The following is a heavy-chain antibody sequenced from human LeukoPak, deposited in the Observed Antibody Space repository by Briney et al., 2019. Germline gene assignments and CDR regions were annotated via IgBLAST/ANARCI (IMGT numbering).Heavy chain of an antibody. V-gene: IGHV4-31*03. J-gene: IGHJ4*02. CDR1: GGSISSGGYY. CDR3: ARDSADYSKPLDH. CDR2: IYYSGST. D-gene: IGHD4-11*01. Sequence: SQTLSLTCTVSGGSISSGGYYWSWIRQHPGKGLEWIGYIYYSGSTYYNPSLKSRVTISVDTSKNQFSLKLSSVTAADTAVYYCARDSADYSKPLDHWGQGTLVTVSS.